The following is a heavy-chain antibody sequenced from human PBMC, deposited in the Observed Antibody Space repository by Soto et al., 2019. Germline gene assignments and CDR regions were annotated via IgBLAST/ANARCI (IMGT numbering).Heavy chain of an antibody. J-gene: IGHJ6*02. CDR1: GFTFSNAW. V-gene: IGHV3-15*01. Sequence: EVQLVESGGGLVKPGGSLRLSCAASGFTFSNAWMSWVRQAPGKGLEWVGRIKSKTDGGTTDYAAPVEGRFTISRDDSKNTLYLQMNSVRTEDTALYYCTPDSSSWAYQYYCGMDVWGQGTTVTVSS. CDR2: IKSKTDGGTT. D-gene: IGHD2-2*01. CDR3: TPDSSSWAYQYYCGMDV.